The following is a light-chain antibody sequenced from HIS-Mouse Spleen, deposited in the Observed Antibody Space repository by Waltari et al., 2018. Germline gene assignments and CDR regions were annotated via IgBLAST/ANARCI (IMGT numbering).Light chain of an antibody. J-gene: IGLJ3*02. CDR3: AAWDDSLNGWV. V-gene: IGLV1-44*01. Sequence: QSVLTQPPSASGTPGQRVTIPCSGSSSHIGSNNVNWYQQLPGTAPKLLIYSNNQRPSGVPDRFSGSKSGTSASLAISGLQSEDEADYYCAAWDDSLNGWVFGGGTKLTVL. CDR2: SNN. CDR1: SSHIGSNN.